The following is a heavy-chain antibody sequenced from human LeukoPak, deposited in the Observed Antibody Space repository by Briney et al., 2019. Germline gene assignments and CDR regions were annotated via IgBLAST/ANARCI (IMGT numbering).Heavy chain of an antibody. J-gene: IGHJ4*02. D-gene: IGHD3-3*01. V-gene: IGHV3-30*03. CDR1: GFTFSSYG. CDR3: TTDRAYLPGIRFLEWSYKEYYFDY. Sequence: GGSLRLSCAASGFTFSSYGMHWVRQAPGKGLEWVEVISYDGSNKYYADSVKGRFTISRDNSKNTLYLQMNSLRAEDTAVYYCTTDRAYLPGIRFLEWSYKEYYFDYRGQGTLVTVSS. CDR2: ISYDGSNK.